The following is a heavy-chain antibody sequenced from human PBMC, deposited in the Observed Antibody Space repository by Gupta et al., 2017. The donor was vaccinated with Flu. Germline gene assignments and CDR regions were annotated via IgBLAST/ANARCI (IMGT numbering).Heavy chain of an antibody. CDR2: VISGGSAI. Sequence: QVQLVESGGGLVKPGGSLTLSCVSSGLTFTDYYLTWIRQVPGKGLGGGSYVISGGSAIDYADAVRGRFTISRDNGKNSLSLQMSSLRPEDTAVYYCATVGGWGAFEDLDFDHWGQGTLVTVSS. CDR3: ATVGGWGAFEDLDFDH. J-gene: IGHJ4*02. CDR1: GLTFTDYY. V-gene: IGHV3-11*01. D-gene: IGHD1-26*01.